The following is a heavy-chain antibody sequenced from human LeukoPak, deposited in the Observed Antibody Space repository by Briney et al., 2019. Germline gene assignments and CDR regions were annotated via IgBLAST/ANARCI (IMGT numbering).Heavy chain of an antibody. J-gene: IGHJ5*02. V-gene: IGHV3-64*01. CDR1: GYTFTGYY. CDR2: ISSNGGST. CDR3: ARVAVAGWFDP. Sequence: SCKASGYTFTGYYMHWVRQAPGKGLEYVSAISSNGGSTYYANSVKGRFTISRDNSKNTLYLQMGSLRAEDMAVYYCARVAVAGWFDPWGQGTLVTVSS. D-gene: IGHD6-19*01.